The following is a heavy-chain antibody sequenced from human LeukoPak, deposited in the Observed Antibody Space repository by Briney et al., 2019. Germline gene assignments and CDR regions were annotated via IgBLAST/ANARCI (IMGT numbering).Heavy chain of an antibody. CDR3: ARVGSSCWVWGYNWFDP. D-gene: IGHD6-13*01. J-gene: IGHJ5*02. CDR1: GVTFSGYY. Sequence: SETLSLTCAVYGVTFSGYYWSWIRQPPGKGLEWIGEINHSGGTNYNPSLKSRVTISVDTSKNQFSLKLSSVTAADTAVYYCARVGSSCWVWGYNWFDPWGQGTLVTVSS. CDR2: INHSGGT. V-gene: IGHV4-34*01.